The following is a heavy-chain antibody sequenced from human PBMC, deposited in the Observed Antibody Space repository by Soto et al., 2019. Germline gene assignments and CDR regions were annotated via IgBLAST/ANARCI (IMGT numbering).Heavy chain of an antibody. CDR1: GFTFSDYY. J-gene: IGHJ6*02. CDR2: ITGSSDYT. V-gene: IGHV3-11*05. Sequence: QVQLVESGGGLVRPGGSLRLSCAASGFTFSDYYMTWIRQAPGKGLEWVSYITGSSDYTNYADSVKGRFTISRDNVKNALYLQMNSLRAEDTAVYYCAREDYYGMDVWGQGTTVTVSS. CDR3: AREDYYGMDV.